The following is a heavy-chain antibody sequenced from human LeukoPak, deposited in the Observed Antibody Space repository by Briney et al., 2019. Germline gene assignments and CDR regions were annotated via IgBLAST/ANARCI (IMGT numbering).Heavy chain of an antibody. CDR3: ASLTNYQRTDFDY. J-gene: IGHJ4*02. Sequence: ASVKVSCTASGYTFTGYYIHWVRQAPGQGLECMGWINPNSGVTNYAQKFQGRVFMTRDTSITTAYMELSRLTSDDTAVYYCASLTNYQRTDFDYWGQGTLVTVSS. CDR2: INPNSGVT. D-gene: IGHD4/OR15-4a*01. CDR1: GYTFTGYY. V-gene: IGHV1-2*02.